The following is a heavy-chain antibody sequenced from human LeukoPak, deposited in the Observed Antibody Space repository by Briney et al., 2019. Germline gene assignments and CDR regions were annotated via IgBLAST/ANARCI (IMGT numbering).Heavy chain of an antibody. V-gene: IGHV3-23*01. Sequence: PGGSLRLSCAASGFTFSSYAMSWVRQAPGKGLEWVSAISGSGGSTYYADSVKGRFTISRDNSKNALYLQMNSLRAEDTAVYYCAKDTRYSSSSSDYWGQGTLVTVSS. CDR3: AKDTRYSSSSSDY. CDR1: GFTFSSYA. D-gene: IGHD6-6*01. J-gene: IGHJ4*02. CDR2: ISGSGGST.